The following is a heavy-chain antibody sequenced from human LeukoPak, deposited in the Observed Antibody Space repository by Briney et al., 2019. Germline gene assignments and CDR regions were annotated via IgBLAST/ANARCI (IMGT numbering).Heavy chain of an antibody. CDR1: GGSISSSSYS. CDR2: IYYSGST. D-gene: IGHD5-18*01. V-gene: IGHV4-39*01. J-gene: IGHJ4*02. Sequence: SETLSLTCTVSGGSISSSSYSWGWIRQPPGKGLEWIGSIYYSGSTYYNPSLKSRVTISVDTSKNQFSLKLSSVTAADTAVYYCARHFFPRYGYPRRSEDYWGQGTLVTVSS. CDR3: ARHFFPRYGYPRRSEDY.